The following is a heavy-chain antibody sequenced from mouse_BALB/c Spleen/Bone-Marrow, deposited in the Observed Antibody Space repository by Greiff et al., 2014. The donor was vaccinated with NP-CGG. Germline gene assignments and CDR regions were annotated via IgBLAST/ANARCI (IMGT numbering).Heavy chain of an antibody. CDR1: GFTFSSYG. J-gene: IGHJ4*01. CDR3: ARHQRYYAMDY. CDR2: ISSGGSNT. Sequence: EVQVVESGGDLVKPGGSLKLSCAASGFTFSSYGMSWGRQTPDKRLEWVATISSGGSNTYYPDSVKGRFTISRDNAKNTLYLQMSSLKSEDTAMYYCARHQRYYAMDYWGQGTSVTVPS. V-gene: IGHV5-6*01.